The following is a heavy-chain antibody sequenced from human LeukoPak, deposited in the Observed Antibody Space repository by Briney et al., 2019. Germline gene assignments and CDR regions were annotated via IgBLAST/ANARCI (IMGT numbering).Heavy chain of an antibody. CDR1: GGSISSSSYY. J-gene: IGHJ4*02. D-gene: IGHD3-9*01. CDR3: ASGRYFDWLALGYYLDY. CDR2: IYYSGST. V-gene: IGHV4-39*07. Sequence: SETLSLTCTVSGGSISSSSYYWGWIRQPPGKGLEWIGSIYYSGSTYYNPSLKSRVTISVDTSKNQFSLKLSSVTAAVTAVYYCASGRYFDWLALGYYLDYWGQGTLVTVSS.